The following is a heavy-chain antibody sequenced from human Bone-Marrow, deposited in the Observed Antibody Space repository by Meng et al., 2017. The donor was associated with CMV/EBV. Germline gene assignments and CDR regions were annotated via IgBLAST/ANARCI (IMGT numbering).Heavy chain of an antibody. J-gene: IGHJ6*02. CDR3: ARDPRYYDSRGYPMGVARYYYYYGMDV. D-gene: IGHD3-22*01. Sequence: GESLKISCAASGFTFSSDSMNWVRQAPGKGLEWVSSISSSSSYIYYADSVKGRFTISRDNAKNSLYLQMNSLRAEDTAVYYCARDPRYYDSRGYPMGVARYYYYYGMDVWGQGTTVTVSS. CDR2: ISSSSSYI. V-gene: IGHV3-21*01. CDR1: GFTFSSDS.